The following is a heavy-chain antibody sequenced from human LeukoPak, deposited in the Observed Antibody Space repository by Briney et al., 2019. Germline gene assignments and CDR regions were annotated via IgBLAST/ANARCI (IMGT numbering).Heavy chain of an antibody. D-gene: IGHD4-17*01. CDR3: ARWLTTVTTVDY. V-gene: IGHV4-61*01. CDR1: GGSVSSGSYY. CDR2: IYYSGST. Sequence: SETLSLTCTVSGGSVSSGSYYWSWIRQPPGKGLEWIGYIYYSGSTNHNPSLRSRVTISVDTSKNQFSLKLSSVTAADTAVYYCARWLTTVTTVDYWGQGTLVTVSS. J-gene: IGHJ4*02.